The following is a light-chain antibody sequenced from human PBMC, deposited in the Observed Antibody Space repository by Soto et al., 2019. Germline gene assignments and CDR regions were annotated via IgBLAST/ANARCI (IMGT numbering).Light chain of an antibody. Sequence: EIVLTQSPGTLSLSPGERATLSCRASQSVSNNYLAWYQQKPGQAPRLLIYGTSSRATGIPDRFSGSGSGTDFTLTISRLEPEDFAVYYCQQYSSSYDTSLYTFGQGTKVDIK. CDR2: GTS. CDR3: QQYSSSYDTSLYT. J-gene: IGKJ2*01. V-gene: IGKV3-20*01. CDR1: QSVSNNY.